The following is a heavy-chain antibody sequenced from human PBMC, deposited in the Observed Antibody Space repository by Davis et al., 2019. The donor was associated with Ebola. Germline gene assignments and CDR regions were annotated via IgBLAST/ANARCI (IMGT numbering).Heavy chain of an antibody. CDR3: SRVGYCSGGDCPPQ. D-gene: IGHD2-15*01. V-gene: IGHV4-38-2*01. Sequence: SATLSLTCAVSGYSINRGYYWGWIRQPPGKGLEYIGSFYPSRSTYYNPSLKSRVAISVDASKNQFFLKLSSVTASDTAVYYCSRVGYCSGGDCPPQWGPGTLVTASS. CDR1: GYSINRGYY. CDR2: FYPSRST. J-gene: IGHJ4*01.